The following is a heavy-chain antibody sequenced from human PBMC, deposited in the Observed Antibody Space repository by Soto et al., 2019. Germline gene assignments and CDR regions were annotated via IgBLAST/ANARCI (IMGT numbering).Heavy chain of an antibody. CDR2: IYYSGST. CDR1: GGSISSSSYY. J-gene: IGHJ6*03. D-gene: IGHD1-1*01. V-gene: IGHV4-39*01. CDR3: AARGHDFYYYYYMDV. Sequence: QLQLQESGPGLVKPSETLSLTCTVSGGSISSSSYYWGWIRQPPGKGLEWIGSIYYSGSTYSNPSLKSRVTISVDTSKNQFSLQLSSVTAADTAVYYCAARGHDFYYYYYMDVWGKGTTVTVSS.